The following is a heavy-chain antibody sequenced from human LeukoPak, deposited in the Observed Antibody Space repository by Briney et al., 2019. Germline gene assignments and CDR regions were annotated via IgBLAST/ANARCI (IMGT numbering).Heavy chain of an antibody. Sequence: ASVKVSCKASGYTFTSYYIHWVRQAPGQGLEWMGWINPHSGGTNYAQKFQGGVTMTRDTSITTAYMELSSLRSDDTAVYYCARDVGEYCSSTNCYASHYWGQGTLVTVSS. D-gene: IGHD2-2*01. CDR3: ARDVGEYCSSTNCYASHY. CDR2: INPHSGGT. J-gene: IGHJ4*02. CDR1: GYTFTSYY. V-gene: IGHV1-2*02.